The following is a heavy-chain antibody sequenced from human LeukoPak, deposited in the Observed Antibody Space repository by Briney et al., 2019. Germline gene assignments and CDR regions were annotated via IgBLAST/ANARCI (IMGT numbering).Heavy chain of an antibody. D-gene: IGHD2-2*01. V-gene: IGHV5-51*01. CDR3: ARRIGYCSSTSCYPKYYFDY. CDR2: IYPCDSDT. J-gene: IGHJ4*02. CDR1: GYSFTSYW. Sequence: GESLKISCKGSGYSFTSYWIGWVRQMPGKGLEWMGIIYPCDSDTRYSPSFQGQVTISADKYISPAYLQWSSLKASDTAMYYCARRIGYCSSTSCYPKYYFDYWGQGTLVTVSS.